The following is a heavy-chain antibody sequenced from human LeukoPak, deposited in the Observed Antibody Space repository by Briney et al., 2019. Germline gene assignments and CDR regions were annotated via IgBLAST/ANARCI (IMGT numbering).Heavy chain of an antibody. Sequence: SETLSLTCTVSGGSISSSSYYWGWIRQPPGKGLEWIGSIYYSGSTYYNPSLKSRVTISVDTSKNQFSLKLSSATAADTAVYYCATTSGNFWSGYSLDYWGQGTLVTVSS. CDR2: IYYSGST. D-gene: IGHD3-3*01. CDR3: ATTSGNFWSGYSLDY. J-gene: IGHJ4*02. CDR1: GGSISSSSYY. V-gene: IGHV4-39*01.